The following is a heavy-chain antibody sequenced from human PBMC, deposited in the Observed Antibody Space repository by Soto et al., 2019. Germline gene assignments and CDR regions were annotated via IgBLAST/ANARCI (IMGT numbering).Heavy chain of an antibody. CDR1: GYTFTGYA. Sequence: QVQLVQSGAEEKKPGASVKVSCKASGYTFTGYALHWVRQAPGQRLEWKGGFNAGNGNPKYSQKFQGIVTITRDTSARTAYMELSSLISEDTAVYYCARAVAVAADFDYWGQGTLFTVSS. D-gene: IGHD6-19*01. J-gene: IGHJ4*02. V-gene: IGHV1-3*05. CDR2: FNAGNGNP. CDR3: ARAVAVAADFDY.